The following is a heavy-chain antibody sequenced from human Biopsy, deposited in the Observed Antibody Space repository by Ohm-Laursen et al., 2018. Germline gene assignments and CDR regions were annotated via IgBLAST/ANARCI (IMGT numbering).Heavy chain of an antibody. V-gene: IGHV1-2*02. J-gene: IGHJ4*02. CDR2: INPKSGGT. CDR1: GYTFSLYY. D-gene: IGHD2-21*01. Sequence: SSVKVSCKASGYTFSLYYIHWVRQAPGQGPEWMGWINPKSGGTKYAQNFQGRVTMTRDTSIDTVHMELSRLTSDDTALYYCAKDCGLGGDRDYWGQGTLVTVSS. CDR3: AKDCGLGGDRDY.